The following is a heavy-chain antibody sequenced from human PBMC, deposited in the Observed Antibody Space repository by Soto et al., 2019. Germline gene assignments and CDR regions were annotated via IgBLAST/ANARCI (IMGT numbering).Heavy chain of an antibody. D-gene: IGHD1-20*01. CDR1: GFTFSFYV. CDR3: AKDSYNCNPVGDFDY. Sequence: PGGSLRLSCAASGFTFSFYVMTWVRQAPGKGLEWVSGISGTGGSTSYADSVKGRFTISRDNSKNTLYPQMNSLRAEDTAVYYCAKDSYNCNPVGDFDYWGQGTQVTVSS. V-gene: IGHV3-23*01. CDR2: ISGTGGST. J-gene: IGHJ4*02.